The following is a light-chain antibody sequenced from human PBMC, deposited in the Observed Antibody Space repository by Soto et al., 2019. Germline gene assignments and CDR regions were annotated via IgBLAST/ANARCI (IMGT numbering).Light chain of an antibody. CDR2: GAS. CDR1: SSVSSRD. V-gene: IGKV3-20*01. Sequence: TVLTQSPDTLSLSPGGRATLSCRASSSVSSRDLAWYQQKPGQGPRLLMYGASNRATGIPDRFGGSGSGTEFTLTITSLQPDDSATYYCQQYNSYSATFGQGTKVEIK. CDR3: QQYNSYSAT. J-gene: IGKJ1*01.